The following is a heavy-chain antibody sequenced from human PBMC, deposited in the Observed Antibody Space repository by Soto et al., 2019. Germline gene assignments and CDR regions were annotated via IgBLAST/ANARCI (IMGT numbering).Heavy chain of an antibody. J-gene: IGHJ6*02. CDR3: ARGGYYDNSWGKLSHYGLDV. D-gene: IGHD3-16*01. V-gene: IGHV1-18*01. Sequence: QVQLAQSANEVKKPGASVRVSCKAAGYTFIRYGIAWVRQAPGQGLEWMGWISPYNDYTVYAQKFQGRVSMTADTTTRTVYRNLRCLKSDDTAVYYCARGGYYDNSWGKLSHYGLDVWGQGTSVSVSS. CDR2: ISPYNDYT. CDR1: GYTFIRYG.